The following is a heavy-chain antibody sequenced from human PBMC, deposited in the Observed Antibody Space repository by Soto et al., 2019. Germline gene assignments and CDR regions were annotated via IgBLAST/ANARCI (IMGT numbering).Heavy chain of an antibody. D-gene: IGHD6-6*01. CDR3: ATNSSSKGYFDY. CDR1: GYTFTSYG. Sequence: QVQLVQSGGEVKKPGASVKVSCKASGYTFTSYGISWVRQAPGQGLEWMGWISGYNDETNYAQRLQGRVTMTTDTSTSTSYMELRSLRKDDTAVYYCATNSSSKGYFDYRGQGTLVTVSP. V-gene: IGHV1-18*04. CDR2: ISGYNDET. J-gene: IGHJ4*02.